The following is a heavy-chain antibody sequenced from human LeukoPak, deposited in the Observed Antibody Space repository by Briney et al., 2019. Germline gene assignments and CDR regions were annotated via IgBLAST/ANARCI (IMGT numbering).Heavy chain of an antibody. CDR1: GFTFSTYG. D-gene: IGHD6-19*01. V-gene: IGHV3-48*04. CDR3: ARVGYSSGWSYCFDY. CDR2: ISSTSTI. J-gene: IGHJ4*02. Sequence: GGSLRLSCVGSGFTFSTYGMNWVRQAPGKGLEWVSYISSTSTIFYADSVKGRFTISRDNAKNSLYLQMNSLRAEDTAVYYCARVGYSSGWSYCFDYWGQGTLVTVSS.